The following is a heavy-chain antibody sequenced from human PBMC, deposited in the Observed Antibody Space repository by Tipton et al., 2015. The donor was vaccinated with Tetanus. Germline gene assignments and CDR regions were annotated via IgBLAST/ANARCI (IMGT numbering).Heavy chain of an antibody. CDR3: AREMNRYFDI. D-gene: IGHD1-14*01. V-gene: IGHV4-59*11. CDR1: GGPISGHY. Sequence: TLSLTRTVSGGPISGHYWSWIRQTPGRGLEWIGYISYAGYTSYSPSLKNRVTMSVDTSKNQFSLKLKSVTAADTAVYYCAREMNRYFDIWGRGPLVTVSS. J-gene: IGHJ2*01. CDR2: ISYAGYT.